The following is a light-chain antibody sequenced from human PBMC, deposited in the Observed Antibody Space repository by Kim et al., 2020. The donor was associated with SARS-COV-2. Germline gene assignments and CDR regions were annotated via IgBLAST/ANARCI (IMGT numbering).Light chain of an antibody. CDR3: QVWDSSDDHRVV. Sequence: PGKPARITCGGTRIGSKSVHWYQQKPGQAPVLVISYDSVRPSGIPERFSGSNSGNTATVTISRVEAGDEADYYCQVWDSSDDHRVVFGGGTQLTVL. V-gene: IGLV3-21*04. CDR1: RIGSKS. J-gene: IGLJ2*01. CDR2: YDS.